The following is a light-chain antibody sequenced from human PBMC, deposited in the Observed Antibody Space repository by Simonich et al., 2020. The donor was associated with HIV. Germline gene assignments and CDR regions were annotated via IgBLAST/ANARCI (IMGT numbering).Light chain of an antibody. J-gene: IGKJ4*01. V-gene: IGKV4-1*01. CDR2: WAS. CDR1: QSVLYNSNNKNY. Sequence: DIVMTQSPDSLAVSLGERATINCKSSQSVLYNSNNKNYLNWYQQKPGQPPKLLIYWASTRESGVPDRFSGSGSGTDFTLTISNLQAEDVAVYYCQQYYSTPPAFGGGTKVEIK. CDR3: QQYYSTPPA.